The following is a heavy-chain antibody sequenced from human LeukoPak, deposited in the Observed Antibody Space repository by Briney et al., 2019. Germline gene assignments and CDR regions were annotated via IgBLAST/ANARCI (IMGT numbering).Heavy chain of an antibody. CDR3: ARERPGCFDY. J-gene: IGHJ4*02. Sequence: GGSLRLSCAASGFTFSSYAMHWVRQAPGKGLEWVAVISYDGSNKYYADSVKGRFTISRDNSKNTLYLQMNSLRAEDTAVYYCARERPGCFDYWGQGTLVTVSS. CDR1: GFTFSSYA. V-gene: IGHV3-30*04. D-gene: IGHD2-8*01. CDR2: ISYDGSNK.